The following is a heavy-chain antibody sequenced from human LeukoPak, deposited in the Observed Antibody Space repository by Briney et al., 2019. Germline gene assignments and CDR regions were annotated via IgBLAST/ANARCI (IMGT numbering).Heavy chain of an antibody. CDR3: AKGEYDFWSGSK. CDR2: ISYDGSNK. J-gene: IGHJ4*02. CDR1: GFTFSSHG. V-gene: IGHV3-30*18. D-gene: IGHD3-3*01. Sequence: QAGGSLRLSCAASGFTFSSHGMHWVRQAPGKGLEWAAVISYDGSNKYYADSVKGRFTISRDNSKSTLYLQMNSLRAEDTAVYYCAKGEYDFWSGSKWGQGTLVTVSS.